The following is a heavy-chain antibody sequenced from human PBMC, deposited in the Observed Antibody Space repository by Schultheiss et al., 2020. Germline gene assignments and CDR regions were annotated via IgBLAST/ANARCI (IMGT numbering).Heavy chain of an antibody. Sequence: GGSLRLSCAASGFTVTNNYMSWVRQAPGKGLEWVSALYVGGTTYYADSVKDRFTISSDNSKNTLYLQMNSLRAEDTAVYYCGAISGDYWGQGTLVTVSS. CDR1: GFTVTNNY. V-gene: IGHV3-66*01. CDR2: LYVGGTT. D-gene: IGHD2-2*02. J-gene: IGHJ4*02. CDR3: GAISGDY.